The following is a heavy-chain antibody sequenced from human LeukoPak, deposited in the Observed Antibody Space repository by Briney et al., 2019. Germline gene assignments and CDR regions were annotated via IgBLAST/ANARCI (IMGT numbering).Heavy chain of an antibody. CDR1: GGSFSGYY. CDR3: ARAPLRFLEWPYYMDV. J-gene: IGHJ6*03. Sequence: SETLSLTCAVYGGSFSGYYWSWIRQPPGKGLEWIGEINHSGSTNYNPSLKSRVTISVDTSKNQFSLKLSSVTAADTAVYYCARAPLRFLEWPYYMDVWGKGTTVTVSS. CDR2: INHSGST. V-gene: IGHV4-34*01. D-gene: IGHD3-3*01.